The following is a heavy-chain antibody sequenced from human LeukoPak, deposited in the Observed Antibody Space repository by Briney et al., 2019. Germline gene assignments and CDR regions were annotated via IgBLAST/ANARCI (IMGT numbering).Heavy chain of an antibody. V-gene: IGHV4-59*11. CDR1: GGSISSHY. J-gene: IGHJ6*03. CDR3: ARENWGLDYYYYYMDV. Sequence: SETLSLTCTVSGGSISSHYWSWIRQPPGKGLEWIGYIYYSGSTNYNPSLKSRVTISVDTSKNQFSLKLSSVTAADTAVYYCARENWGLDYYYYYMDVWGKGTTVTVSS. CDR2: IYYSGST. D-gene: IGHD7-27*01.